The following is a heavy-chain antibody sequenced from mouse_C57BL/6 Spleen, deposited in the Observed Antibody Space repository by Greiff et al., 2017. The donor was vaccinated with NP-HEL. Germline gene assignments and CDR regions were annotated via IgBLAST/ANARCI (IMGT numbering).Heavy chain of an antibody. J-gene: IGHJ2*01. D-gene: IGHD3-1*01. CDR3: ARGASSGWFLFDY. V-gene: IGHV1-61*01. CDR1: GYTFTSYW. Sequence: QVQLQQPGAELVRPGSSVKLSCKASGYTFTSYWMDWVKQRPGQGLEWIGNIYPSDSDTHYNQKFKDKATLTVEKSSSTAYMQLSSLTSEDSAVSYCARGASSGWFLFDYWGQGTPLTVSA. CDR2: IYPSDSDT.